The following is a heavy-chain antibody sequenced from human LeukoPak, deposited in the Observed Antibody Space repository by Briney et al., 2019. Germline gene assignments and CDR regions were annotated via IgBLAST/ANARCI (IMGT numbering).Heavy chain of an antibody. J-gene: IGHJ6*02. CDR1: GGSISINNYY. CDR3: ASCRVVVSATLTEYGMDV. V-gene: IGHV4-39*02. Sequence: PSETLSLTCTVSGGSISINNYYWGWIRQPPGKGLEWIGSIYYSGSTYYSPSLKSRVTISVDTSKNHFSLKLSSVTAADTAVYYCASCRVVVSATLTEYGMDVWGQGTTVTVSS. D-gene: IGHD2-15*01. CDR2: IYYSGST.